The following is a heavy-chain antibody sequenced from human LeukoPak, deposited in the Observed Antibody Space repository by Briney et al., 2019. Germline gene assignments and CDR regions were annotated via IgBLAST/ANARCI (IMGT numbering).Heavy chain of an antibody. D-gene: IGHD5-24*01. CDR1: GGSFSGYY. CDR2: INHSGST. CDR3: ARGPDVEMATIMPPDY. Sequence: MPSETLSLTCAVYGGSFSGYYWSWIRQPPGKGLEWIGEINHSGSTKYNPSLKSRVTISVDTSKNQFSLKLSSVTAADTAVYYCARGPDVEMATIMPPDYWGQGTLVTVSS. V-gene: IGHV4-34*01. J-gene: IGHJ4*02.